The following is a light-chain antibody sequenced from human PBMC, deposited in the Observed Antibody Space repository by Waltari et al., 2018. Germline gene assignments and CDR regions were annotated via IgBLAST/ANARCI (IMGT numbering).Light chain of an antibody. CDR1: NSNIGARHD. Sequence: QSVLTQPPSVSGAPGQRVTISCTGSNSNIGARHDVHWYQQVPGEAPRLLIYRGSNRPSGVPDRFSGSKSGTAASLAITGLQPEDEADYYCQSYDSSLSGVLFGGGTKLTVL. J-gene: IGLJ3*02. CDR3: QSYDSSLSGVL. V-gene: IGLV1-40*01. CDR2: RGS.